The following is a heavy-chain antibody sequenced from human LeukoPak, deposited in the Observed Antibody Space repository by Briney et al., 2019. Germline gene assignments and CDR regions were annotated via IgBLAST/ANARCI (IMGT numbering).Heavy chain of an antibody. CDR1: GFTFSSYG. CDR2: ISGSGGST. D-gene: IGHD6-19*01. CDR3: ATSIAVAGTGKTAY. Sequence: GGTLRLSCAASGFTFSSYGMSWVRQASGKGLEWVSAISGSGGSTYYADSVKGRFTISRDNSKNTLYLQMNSLRAEDTAVYYCATSIAVAGTGKTAYWGQGTLVTVSS. V-gene: IGHV3-23*01. J-gene: IGHJ4*02.